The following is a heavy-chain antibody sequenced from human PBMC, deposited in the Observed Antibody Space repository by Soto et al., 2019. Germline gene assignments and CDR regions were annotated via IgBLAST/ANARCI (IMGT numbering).Heavy chain of an antibody. J-gene: IGHJ4*02. D-gene: IGHD5-12*01. Sequence: PSETLSLTCTVSGGSISSGGYYWSWIRQHPGKGLEWIGYIYYSGSTYYNPSLKSRVTISVDTSKNQFSLKLSSVTAADTAVYYCARDPRRLRLTGIDYWGQGTLVTVSS. V-gene: IGHV4-31*03. CDR1: GGSISSGGYY. CDR2: IYYSGST. CDR3: ARDPRRLRLTGIDY.